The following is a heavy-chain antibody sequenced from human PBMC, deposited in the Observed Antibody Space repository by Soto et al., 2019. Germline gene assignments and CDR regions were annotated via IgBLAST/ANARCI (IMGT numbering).Heavy chain of an antibody. CDR1: GGTFSSYA. D-gene: IGHD3-22*01. J-gene: IGHJ5*02. Sequence: ASVKVSCKASGGTFSSYAISWVRQAPGQGLEWMGGIIPILGIANYAQKFQGRVTITADKSTSTAYMELSSLSSEDTAVYYCARGMDDSSGYYWFDPWGQGTLVTVSS. CDR3: ARGMDDSSGYYWFDP. CDR2: IIPILGIA. V-gene: IGHV1-69*10.